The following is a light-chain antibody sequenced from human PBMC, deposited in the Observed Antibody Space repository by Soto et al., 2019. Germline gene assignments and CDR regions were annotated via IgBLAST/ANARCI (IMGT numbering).Light chain of an antibody. V-gene: IGLV1-36*01. CDR3: AGWDDSLNAYV. J-gene: IGLJ1*01. CDR1: SSNIGNNA. Sequence: QSVLTQPPSVSEAPRQRVTISCSGSSSNIGNNAVNWYQQLPGQAPKIVIYYDDLLTSGVSDRFSGSKSGISASLAISDLQSDDEADYYCAGWDDSLNAYVFGPGTKLTV. CDR2: YDD.